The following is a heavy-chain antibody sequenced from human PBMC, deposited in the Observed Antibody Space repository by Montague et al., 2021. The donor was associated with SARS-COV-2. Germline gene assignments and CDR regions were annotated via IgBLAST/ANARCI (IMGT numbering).Heavy chain of an antibody. J-gene: IGHJ6*02. Sequence: TLSLTCAVSGGSISSGGYSWNWIRQPPGKGLEWIGYIYHSGSTYYNPSLKSRVTISLDSSKNQFSLNLTSVTAADAAVYYCARGSMVRGGKVSYGVDVWGQGTTVTVSS. CDR3: ARGSMVRGGKVSYGVDV. V-gene: IGHV4-30-2*01. CDR2: IYHSGST. CDR1: GGSISSGGYS. D-gene: IGHD3-10*01.